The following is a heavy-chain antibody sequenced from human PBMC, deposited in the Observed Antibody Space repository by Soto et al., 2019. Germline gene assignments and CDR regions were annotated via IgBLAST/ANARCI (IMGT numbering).Heavy chain of an antibody. CDR2: IYYSGST. CDR3: ARDRSPKLADPGKEVPMDV. D-gene: IGHD3-10*01. CDR1: GGSISSGDYY. Sequence: QEQLQESGPELVKPSQTLSLTCTVSGGSISSGDYYWSRIRQPPGKGLEWIGYIYYSGSTYYNPSLKSRVTISVDTSKNQFSLKLSSVTAADTAVYYCARDRSPKLADPGKEVPMDVWGQGTTVTVSS. J-gene: IGHJ6*02. V-gene: IGHV4-30-4*01.